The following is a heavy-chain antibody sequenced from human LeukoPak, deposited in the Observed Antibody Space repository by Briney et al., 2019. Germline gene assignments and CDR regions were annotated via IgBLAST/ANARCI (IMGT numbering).Heavy chain of an antibody. V-gene: IGHV1-69*04. CDR1: GYTFTSYD. CDR3: AREPIAAAGTPWFDP. D-gene: IGHD6-13*01. CDR2: IIPILGIA. J-gene: IGHJ5*02. Sequence: ASVKVSCKASGYTFTSYDINWVRQATGQGLEWMGRIIPILGIANYAQKFQGRVTITADKSTSTAYMELSSLRSEDTAVYYCAREPIAAAGTPWFDPWGQGTLVTVSS.